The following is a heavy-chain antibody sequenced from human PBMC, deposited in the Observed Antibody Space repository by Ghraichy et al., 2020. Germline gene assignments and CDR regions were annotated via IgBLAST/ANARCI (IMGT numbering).Heavy chain of an antibody. CDR1: GYTFTSYG. CDR2: ISAYNGNT. V-gene: IGHV1-18*04. Sequence: ASVKVSCKASGYTFTSYGISWVRQAPGQGLEWMGWISAYNGNTNYAQKLQGRVTMTTDTSTSTAYMELRSLRSDDTAVYYCAGVKPNPPWLVEDYWGQGTLVTVSS. CDR3: AGVKPNPPWLVEDY. J-gene: IGHJ4*02. D-gene: IGHD6-19*01.